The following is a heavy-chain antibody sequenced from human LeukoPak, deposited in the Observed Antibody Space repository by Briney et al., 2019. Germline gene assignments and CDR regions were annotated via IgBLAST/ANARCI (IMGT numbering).Heavy chain of an antibody. CDR1: GYTFTSYG. Sequence: ASVKVSCKASGYTFTSYGISWVRQAPGQGLEWMGWISAYNGNTNYAQKLQGRVTMTTDTSTSTAYMELRSPRSDDTAVYYCARAPTYYYDSSGYSGDAFDIWGQGTMVTVSS. CDR2: ISAYNGNT. V-gene: IGHV1-18*01. D-gene: IGHD3-22*01. J-gene: IGHJ3*02. CDR3: ARAPTYYYDSSGYSGDAFDI.